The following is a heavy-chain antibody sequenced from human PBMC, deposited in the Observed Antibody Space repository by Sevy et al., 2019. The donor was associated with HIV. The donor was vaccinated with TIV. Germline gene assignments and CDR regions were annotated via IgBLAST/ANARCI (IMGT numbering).Heavy chain of an antibody. CDR1: GFTFSSYS. CDR3: ARDLHRVVPAAVDAFDI. V-gene: IGHV3-21*01. Sequence: GGSLRLSCAASGFTFSSYSMNWVRQAPGKGLEWVSSISSSSSYIYYADSVKGRFTISRDNAKNSLYLQMNSLRAEDTAVYYCARDLHRVVPAAVDAFDIWGQGTMVTVSS. CDR2: ISSSSSYI. J-gene: IGHJ3*02. D-gene: IGHD2-2*01.